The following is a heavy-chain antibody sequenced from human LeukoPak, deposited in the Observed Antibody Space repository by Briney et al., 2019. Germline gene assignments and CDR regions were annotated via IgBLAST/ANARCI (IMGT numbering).Heavy chain of an antibody. D-gene: IGHD6-13*01. Sequence: GGSLRLSCAASGFTFSSYSMNWVRQAPGKGLEWVSYISSSSSTIYYADSVKGRFTISRDNAKNSLYLQMNSLRAEDTAVYYCARDIHSSSWAKYYFDYWGQGTLVTVSS. CDR1: GFTFSSYS. CDR3: ARDIHSSSWAKYYFDY. CDR2: ISSSSSTI. V-gene: IGHV3-48*04. J-gene: IGHJ4*02.